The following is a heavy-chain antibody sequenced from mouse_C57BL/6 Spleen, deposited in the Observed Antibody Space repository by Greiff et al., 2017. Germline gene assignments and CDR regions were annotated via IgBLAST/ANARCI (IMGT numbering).Heavy chain of an antibody. J-gene: IGHJ1*03. CDR2: INPNNGGT. Sequence: EVQLQQSGPELVKPGASVKISCKASGYTFTDYYMNWVKQSHGKSLEWIGDINPNNGGTSYNQKFKGKATLTVDKSSSTAYMELRSLTSEDSAVYYCARGGYYSNIYWYFDVWGTGTTVTVSS. CDR1: GYTFTDYY. D-gene: IGHD2-5*01. CDR3: ARGGYYSNIYWYFDV. V-gene: IGHV1-26*01.